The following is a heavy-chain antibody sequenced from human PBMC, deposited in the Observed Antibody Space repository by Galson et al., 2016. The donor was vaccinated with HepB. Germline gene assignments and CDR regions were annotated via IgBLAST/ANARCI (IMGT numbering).Heavy chain of an antibody. CDR3: ARAFRYFEWDDAFHL. CDR1: GDTFSGYF. Sequence: SVKVSCKASGDTFSGYFIHWVRQAPGQGLEWMGWINPDSGGTHYAQKFQGRVTMTRDTSISTAYMELRRLRSDDTVVFYCARAFRYFEWDDAFHLWGQGTVVSFSS. J-gene: IGHJ3*01. CDR2: INPDSGGT. V-gene: IGHV1-2*02. D-gene: IGHD3-9*01.